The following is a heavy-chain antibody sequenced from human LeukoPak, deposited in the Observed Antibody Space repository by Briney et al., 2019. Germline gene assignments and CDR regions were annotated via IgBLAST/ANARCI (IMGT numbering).Heavy chain of an antibody. CDR3: ARDGGYGSGSAL. V-gene: IGHV4-59*01. J-gene: IGHJ4*02. D-gene: IGHD3-10*01. Sequence: PSETLSLTCTVSGGSISNYYWTWIRQPPGKGLEWIGSIYYDGSTNYNPSLKSRVTISLDMPKNQFSLKLSSVTAADTAVYYCARDGGYGSGSALWGQGTLVTVSS. CDR2: IYYDGST. CDR1: GGSISNYY.